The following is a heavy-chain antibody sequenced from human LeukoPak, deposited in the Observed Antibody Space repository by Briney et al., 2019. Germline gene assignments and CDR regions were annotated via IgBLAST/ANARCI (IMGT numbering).Heavy chain of an antibody. V-gene: IGHV4-34*01. CDR2: LYYSGRT. D-gene: IGHD4-17*01. J-gene: IGHJ4*02. Sequence: PSETLSLTCAVYGGSFSGYYWSWIRQPPGKGLEGIGRLYYSGRTYYNPSLKSRVTISVDTSKNHFSLKLSSVTAADTAVYYCARKGAYADYGLLDYWGQGTLVTVSS. CDR3: ARKGAYADYGLLDY. CDR1: GGSFSGYY.